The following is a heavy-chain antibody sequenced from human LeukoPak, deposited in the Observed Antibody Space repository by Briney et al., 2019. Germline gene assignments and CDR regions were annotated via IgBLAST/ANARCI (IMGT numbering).Heavy chain of an antibody. CDR1: GGSISSSSYY. J-gene: IGHJ5*02. CDR2: IYYSGST. CDR3: ARSADYDFWSGYRWFDP. D-gene: IGHD3-3*01. V-gene: IGHV4-39*07. Sequence: SETLSLTCTVSGGSISSSSYYWGWIRQPPGKGLEWIGSIYYSGSTNYNPSLKSRVTISVDTSKNQFSLKLSSVTAADTAVYYCARSADYDFWSGYRWFDPWGQGTLVTVSS.